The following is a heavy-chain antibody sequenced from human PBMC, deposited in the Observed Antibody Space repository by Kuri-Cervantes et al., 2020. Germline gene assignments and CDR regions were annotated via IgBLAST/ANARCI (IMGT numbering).Heavy chain of an antibody. CDR2: MNPNSGNT. J-gene: IGHJ2*01. D-gene: IGHD6-19*01. V-gene: IGHV1-8*01. CDR3: ASIWGGYSSVYWYFDL. Sequence: ASVKVSCKASGYTFTSYDINWVRQATGQGLEWMGWMNPNSGNTGYAQKFQGRVTMTRNTSISTAYMELSSLRSEDTAVYYCASIWGGYSSVYWYFDLWGRGTLVTVSS. CDR1: GYTFTSYD.